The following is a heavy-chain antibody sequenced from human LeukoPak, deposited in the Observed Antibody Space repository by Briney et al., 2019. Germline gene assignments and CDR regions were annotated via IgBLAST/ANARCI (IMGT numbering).Heavy chain of an antibody. CDR1: GFTFSNYN. CDR3: VGWDYYYMDV. J-gene: IGHJ6*03. V-gene: IGHV3-74*01. D-gene: IGHD6-19*01. Sequence: GGSLRLSCAASGFTFSNYNMNWVRQAPGQGLMWVSRINEHGSSKTYADSVKGRLTISRDNAKKTLYLQMNSLSVEDTAVYYCVGWDYYYMDVWGKGTTVTVSS. CDR2: INEHGSSK.